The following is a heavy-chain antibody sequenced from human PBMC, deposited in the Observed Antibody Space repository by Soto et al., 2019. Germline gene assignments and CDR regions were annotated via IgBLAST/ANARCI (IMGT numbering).Heavy chain of an antibody. CDR2: ISYDGSNK. V-gene: IGHV3-30-3*01. CDR1: GFIFSSYA. Sequence: GGSLRLSCAASGFIFSSYAMHWVRQAPGKGLEWVATISYDGSNKYYADSVKGRFTISRDNAKNTLYLQMNSLRTEDTAVYYCASDPAYYFDYWGQGTPVTVS. J-gene: IGHJ4*02. CDR3: ASDPAYYFDY.